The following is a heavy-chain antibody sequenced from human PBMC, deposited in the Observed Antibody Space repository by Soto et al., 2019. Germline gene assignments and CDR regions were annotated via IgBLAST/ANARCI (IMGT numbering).Heavy chain of an antibody. V-gene: IGHV4-31*03. Sequence: QVQLQESGPGLVKPSQTLSLTCTVSGGSISSGGYYWSWIRQHPGKGLEWIGYIYYSGSTYYNPSLKSRVTISVDTSKNQFSLKLSSVTAADTAVYYCARDLGISGFWESGMDVWGQGTTVTVSS. CDR3: ARDLGISGFWESGMDV. CDR2: IYYSGST. J-gene: IGHJ6*02. D-gene: IGHD3-10*01. CDR1: GGSISSGGYY.